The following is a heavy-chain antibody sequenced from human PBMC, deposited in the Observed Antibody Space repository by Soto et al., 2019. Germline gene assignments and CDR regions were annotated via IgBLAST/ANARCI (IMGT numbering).Heavy chain of an antibody. Sequence: SETLSLTCAVYGGSFSGYYWSWIRQPPGKGLEWIGEINHSGSTNYNPSLKSRVTISVDTSKNQFSLKLSSVTAADTAVYYCARGRPPQLLSLVAPNWFDPWGQGTLVTVSS. CDR1: GGSFSGYY. J-gene: IGHJ5*02. D-gene: IGHD2-2*01. CDR3: ARGRPPQLLSLVAPNWFDP. CDR2: INHSGST. V-gene: IGHV4-34*01.